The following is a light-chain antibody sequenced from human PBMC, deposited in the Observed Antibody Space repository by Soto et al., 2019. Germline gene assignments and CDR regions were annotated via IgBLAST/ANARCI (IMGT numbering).Light chain of an antibody. Sequence: ALTHSPRTLSLSPGERTTLSCRASQSVSSSYLAWYQQKPGQAPRLLIYAASSRATGIPDRFSGSGSGTDFTLTISRLEPEDFAVYYCQQYGSSRWTFGQGTKVDIK. CDR3: QQYGSSRWT. CDR2: AAS. V-gene: IGKV3-20*01. CDR1: QSVSSSY. J-gene: IGKJ1*01.